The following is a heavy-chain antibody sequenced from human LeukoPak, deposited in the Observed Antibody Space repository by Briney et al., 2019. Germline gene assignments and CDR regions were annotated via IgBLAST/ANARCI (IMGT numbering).Heavy chain of an antibody. V-gene: IGHV3-21*01. CDR2: ISRTSNYI. CDR1: GFIFSDQN. D-gene: IGHD3-10*01. CDR3: SMGGLGEFPFDL. Sequence: PGGSLRLSCAASGFIFSDQNMNWVRQAPGKGLEWVSSISRTSNYIYYADSVKGRFTISRDNANNSLYLQMSSLRAEDTAIYYCSMGGLGEFPFDLWGQGTLVTVSS. J-gene: IGHJ4*02.